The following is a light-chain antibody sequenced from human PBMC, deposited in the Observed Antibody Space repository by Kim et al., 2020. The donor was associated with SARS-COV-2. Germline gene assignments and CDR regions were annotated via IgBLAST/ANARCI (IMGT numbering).Light chain of an antibody. Sequence: PSITMSCTGASSDVGSYNYVSWYQQQPGKAPKLMIYDVSNRPSGVSNRFSGSKSGNTASLTISGLQAEDEADYYCSSYTSSSTVVFGGGTQLTVL. CDR1: SSDVGSYNY. V-gene: IGLV2-14*03. CDR2: DVS. J-gene: IGLJ2*01. CDR3: SSYTSSSTVV.